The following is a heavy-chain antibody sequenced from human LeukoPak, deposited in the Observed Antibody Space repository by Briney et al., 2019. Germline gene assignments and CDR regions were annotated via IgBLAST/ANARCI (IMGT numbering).Heavy chain of an antibody. CDR1: GGSISSGSYY. V-gene: IGHV4-61*02. CDR2: IYTSGST. D-gene: IGHD2-15*01. CDR3: ARGRVEPYNVGFDP. Sequence: PSETLSLTCTVSGGSISSGSYYWSWIRQPAGKGLEWIGRIYTSGSTNYNPSLKSRVTISVDTSKNQFSLKLSSVTAADTAVYYCARGRVEPYNVGFDPWGQGTLVTVSS. J-gene: IGHJ5*02.